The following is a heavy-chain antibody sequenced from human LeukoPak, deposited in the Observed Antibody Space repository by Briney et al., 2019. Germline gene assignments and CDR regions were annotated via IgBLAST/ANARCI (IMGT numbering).Heavy chain of an antibody. Sequence: GASVKVSCKASGYTFTTYDINWVRQATGQGLEWMGWMNPTSGNTGNAQKFQGRVTTTRNTSISTAYVELSSLRSEDTAVYYCARGPNKSDGGNSGSAWFDPWGQGTLVTVSS. CDR2: MNPTSGNT. D-gene: IGHD4-23*01. J-gene: IGHJ5*02. V-gene: IGHV1-8*01. CDR3: ARGPNKSDGGNSGSAWFDP. CDR1: GYTFTTYD.